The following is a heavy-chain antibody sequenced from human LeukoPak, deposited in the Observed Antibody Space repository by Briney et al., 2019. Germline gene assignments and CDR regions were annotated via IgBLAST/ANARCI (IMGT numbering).Heavy chain of an antibody. V-gene: IGHV3-66*01. D-gene: IGHD6-13*01. J-gene: IGHJ4*02. Sequence: GGSLRLSCAASGFTVSSNYMSWVRQAPGKGLEWVSVIYSGGSTYYADSVKGRFTISRDNSKNTLYLQMNSLRAEDTAVYYCARDSGIAAAGTQFFFDYWGQGTLVTVSS. CDR1: GFTVSSNY. CDR2: IYSGGST. CDR3: ARDSGIAAAGTQFFFDY.